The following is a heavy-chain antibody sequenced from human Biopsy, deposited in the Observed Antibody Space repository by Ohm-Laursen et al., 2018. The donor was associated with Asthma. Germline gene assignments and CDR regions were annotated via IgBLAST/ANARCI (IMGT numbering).Heavy chain of an antibody. D-gene: IGHD3-16*01. CDR1: GGSISSGAYY. CDR2: IYYIGST. J-gene: IGHJ4*02. Sequence: SDTLSLTCTVSGGSISSGAYYWSWVRQPPGKGLEWIGYIYYIGSTYYNPSLKSRVAISLDTSKNQFSLKLSSVTAADTAVYFCARRGGLDRYFDYWGQGTLVTVSS. CDR3: ARRGGLDRYFDY. V-gene: IGHV4-30-4*02.